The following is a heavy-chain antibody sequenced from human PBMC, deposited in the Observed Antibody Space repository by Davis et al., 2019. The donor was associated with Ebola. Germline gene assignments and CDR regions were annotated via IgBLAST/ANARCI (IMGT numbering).Heavy chain of an antibody. J-gene: IGHJ3*02. V-gene: IGHV5-51*01. CDR1: GYSFTSYW. CDR3: ARHALAYTGAFDI. CDR2: IYPGDSDT. Sequence: PGGSLRLSCKGSGYSFTSYWIGWVRQMPGKGLEWMGIIYPGDSDTRYSPSFQGQVTISADKSISTAYLQWSSLKASDTAMYYCARHALAYTGAFDIWGQGTMVTVSS. D-gene: IGHD1-1*01.